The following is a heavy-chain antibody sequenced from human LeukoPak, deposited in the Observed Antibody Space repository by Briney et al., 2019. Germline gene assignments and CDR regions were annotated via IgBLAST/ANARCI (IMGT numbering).Heavy chain of an antibody. CDR1: GGSISTYY. J-gene: IGHJ6*03. D-gene: IGHD3-3*01. V-gene: IGHV4-59*08. CDR3: ARYIPRTIFGGRIYYYYMDV. CDR2: VYYDGST. Sequence: SETLSLTCTVSGGSISTYYWSWIRQPPGKGLEFIGYVYYDGSTNYNPSLKGRVTVSVDTSKNQFSLKLSSVTAADTAVYYCARYIPRTIFGGRIYYYYMDVWGKGTTVTVSS.